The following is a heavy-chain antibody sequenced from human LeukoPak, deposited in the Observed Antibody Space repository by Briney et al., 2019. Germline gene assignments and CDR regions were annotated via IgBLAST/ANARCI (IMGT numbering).Heavy chain of an antibody. CDR3: AIRYGDYVGNWFDP. CDR2: FDPEDGET. J-gene: IGHJ5*02. CDR1: GYTLTELS. D-gene: IGHD4-17*01. Sequence: GASVKVSCKVSGYTLTELSMHWVRQAPGKGLEWMGGFDPEDGETIYAQKIQGRVTMTEDTSTDTAYMELSSLRSEDTAVYYCAIRYGDYVGNWFDPWGQGTLVTVSS. V-gene: IGHV1-24*01.